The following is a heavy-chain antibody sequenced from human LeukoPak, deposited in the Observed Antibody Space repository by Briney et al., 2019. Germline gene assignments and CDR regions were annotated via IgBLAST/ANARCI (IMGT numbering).Heavy chain of an antibody. CDR3: AKDIKLFLHGMDV. J-gene: IGHJ6*02. CDR2: ISWNSGSI. V-gene: IGHV3-9*01. Sequence: GRSLRLSCAASGFTFDDYAMHWVRQAPGKGLEWVSGISWNSGSIGYADSVKGRFTISRDNAKNSLYLQMNSLRAEDTALYYYAKDIKLFLHGMDVWGQGTTVTVSS. CDR1: GFTFDDYA. D-gene: IGHD2/OR15-2a*01.